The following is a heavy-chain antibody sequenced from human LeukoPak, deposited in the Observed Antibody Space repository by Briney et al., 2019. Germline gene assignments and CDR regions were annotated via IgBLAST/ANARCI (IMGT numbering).Heavy chain of an antibody. CDR1: GFTFSSYA. V-gene: IGHV3-23*01. CDR2: ISGSGGST. D-gene: IGHD3-10*01. J-gene: IGHJ5*02. Sequence: PGGSLRLSCAASGFTFSSYAMSWVRQATGKGLEWVSAISGSGGSTYYADSVKGRFTISRDNSKNTLYLQMNSLRAEDTAVYYCAKELWFGENTNWFGPWGQGTLVTVSS. CDR3: AKELWFGENTNWFGP.